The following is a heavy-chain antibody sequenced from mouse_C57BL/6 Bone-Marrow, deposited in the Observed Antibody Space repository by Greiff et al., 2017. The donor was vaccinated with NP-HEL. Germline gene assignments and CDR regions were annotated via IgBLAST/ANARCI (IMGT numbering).Heavy chain of an antibody. D-gene: IGHD2-4*01. V-gene: IGHV2-9-1*01. J-gene: IGHJ2*01. Sequence: VKLVESGPGLVAPSQSLSIPCTVSGFSLTSYAISWVRQPPGKGLEWLGVIWTGGGTNYNSALKSRLSISKDNSKSQVFLKMNRLQTDDTARYYCARNRDYAKAYYFDYWGQGTTLTVSS. CDR3: ARNRDYAKAYYFDY. CDR2: IWTGGGT. CDR1: GFSLTSYA.